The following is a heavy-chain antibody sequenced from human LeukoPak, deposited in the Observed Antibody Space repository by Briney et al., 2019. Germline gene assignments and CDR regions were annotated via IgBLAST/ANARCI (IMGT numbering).Heavy chain of an antibody. CDR3: ARDHNGRPDY. CDR2: IHAGRGDT. J-gene: IGHJ4*02. V-gene: IGHV1-2*02. D-gene: IGHD1-14*01. Sequence: ASVKVSCKALGYTFTDHYFHLLRQAPGQGIELMGWIHAGRGDTNIAQKCQGRVSLTRNMSISTAYMELSRLTSDDTAVYYCARDHNGRPDYWGQGTLVSVSS. CDR1: GYTFTDHY.